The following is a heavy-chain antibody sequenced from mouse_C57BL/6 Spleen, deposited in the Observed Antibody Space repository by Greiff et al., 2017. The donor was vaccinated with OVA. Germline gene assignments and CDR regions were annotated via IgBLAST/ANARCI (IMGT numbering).Heavy chain of an antibody. V-gene: IGHV1-63*01. CDR3: ARGGLTKAMDY. CDR1: GYTFTNYW. D-gene: IGHD1-3*01. J-gene: IGHJ4*01. CDR2: IYPGGGYT. Sequence: QVQLQQSGAELVRPGTSVTMSCKASGYTFTNYWIGWAKQRPGHGLEWIGDIYPGGGYTNYNEKFKGKATLTADKSSSTAYMQFSSLTSEDSAIYYCARGGLTKAMDYWGQGTSVTVSS.